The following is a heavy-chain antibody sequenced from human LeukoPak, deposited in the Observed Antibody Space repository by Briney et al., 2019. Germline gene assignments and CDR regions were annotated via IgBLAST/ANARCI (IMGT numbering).Heavy chain of an antibody. CDR1: GDSIGSSSYY. J-gene: IGHJ4*02. CDR2: VYYSGST. Sequence: SETLSLTCTVSGDSIGSSSYYWGWIRQPPGKGLEWIGSVYYSGSTSYNPSLKSRVTISVDTSKNQFSLKLRSVTAADTAVYYCARLGGAQLVHNYFDYWGQGTLVTVSS. D-gene: IGHD6-13*01. CDR3: ARLGGAQLVHNYFDY. V-gene: IGHV4-39*07.